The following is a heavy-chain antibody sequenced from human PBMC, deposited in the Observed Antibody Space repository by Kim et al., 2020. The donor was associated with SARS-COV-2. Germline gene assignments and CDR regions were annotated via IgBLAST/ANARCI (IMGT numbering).Heavy chain of an antibody. Sequence: GGSLRLSCVASEFSFSTSWMHWFRQTPGKGLMWVSRIDTRGTNTIYADSVKGRFTMSRDNTKNTLYLQMNSLRAEDSAVYYCARDQSRAGTTTVDQWGQG. D-gene: IGHD1-26*01. J-gene: IGHJ4*02. CDR3: ARDQSRAGTTTVDQ. V-gene: IGHV3-74*01. CDR2: IDTRGTNT. CDR1: EFSFSTSW.